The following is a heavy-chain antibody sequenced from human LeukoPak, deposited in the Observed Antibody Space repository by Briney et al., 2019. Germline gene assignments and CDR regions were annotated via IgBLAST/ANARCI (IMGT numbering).Heavy chain of an antibody. Sequence: SETLSLTCTVSGGSISSSSYYWGWIRQPPGKGLEWIGSIYYSGSTYYNPSLKSRVTISVDTSKNQFSLKLSSVTAADTAVYHCARRLGLIDYWGQGTLVTVSS. V-gene: IGHV4-39*01. J-gene: IGHJ4*02. D-gene: IGHD6-19*01. CDR3: ARRLGLIDY. CDR2: IYYSGST. CDR1: GGSISSSSYY.